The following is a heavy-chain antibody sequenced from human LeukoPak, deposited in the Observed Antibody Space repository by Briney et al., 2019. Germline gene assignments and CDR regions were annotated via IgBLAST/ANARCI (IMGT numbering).Heavy chain of an antibody. V-gene: IGHV3-74*01. CDR1: GFSFSSYW. CDR2: LNGDGSST. J-gene: IGHJ3*02. Sequence: GGSLRLSCAASGFSFSSYWMHWVHHAPGKGLVWVSRLNGDGSSTSYLDSVRGRLTISRDNTKNTLYLRMNSLRAEDTGVYYCARERWNSEAFDIWGQGTVVTVSS. CDR3: ARERWNSEAFDI. D-gene: IGHD1-7*01.